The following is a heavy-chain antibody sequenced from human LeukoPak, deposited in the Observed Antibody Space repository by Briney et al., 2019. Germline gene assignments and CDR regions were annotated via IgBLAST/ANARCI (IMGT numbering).Heavy chain of an antibody. V-gene: IGHV4-59*01. D-gene: IGHD3-10*01. Sequence: SETLSLTCTVSGGSISSYYWSWIRQPPGKGLEWIGYIYYTGSTNYNPSLTSRVTISVDTSKNQFSLKLSSVTAADTAVYYCARATPPIIYFDYWGQGTLVTVSS. CDR3: ARATPPIIYFDY. CDR1: GGSISSYY. J-gene: IGHJ4*02. CDR2: IYYTGST.